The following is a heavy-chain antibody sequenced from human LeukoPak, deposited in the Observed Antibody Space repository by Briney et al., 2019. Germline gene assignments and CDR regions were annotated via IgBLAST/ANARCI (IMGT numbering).Heavy chain of an antibody. Sequence: GGSLRLSCAASGFTFSSYSMNWVRQAPGKGLEWVSSISSSSSYIYYGDSVRGRFTISRDNAKNSLYLQMNSLRAEDTAVYYCAREGSAVVPAAGMDVWGQGTTVTVSS. J-gene: IGHJ6*02. CDR1: GFTFSSYS. D-gene: IGHD2-2*01. V-gene: IGHV3-21*01. CDR3: AREGSAVVPAAGMDV. CDR2: ISSSSSYI.